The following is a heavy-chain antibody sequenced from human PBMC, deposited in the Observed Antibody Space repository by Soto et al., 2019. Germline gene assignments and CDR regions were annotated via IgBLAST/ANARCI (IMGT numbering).Heavy chain of an antibody. CDR2: IKQDGREK. CDR1: GFTFSSYW. J-gene: IGHJ4*02. D-gene: IGHD6-6*01. CDR3: SIAARFG. V-gene: IGHV3-7*03. Sequence: EVQLVESGGGLVQPGGSLRLSCAASGFTFSSYWMSWVRQAPGKGLEWVANIKQDGREKYYVDSVKRRFTISRDNAKNSLYLQMNSLRDEDTAVYYCSIAARFGWCQGTLVTVSS.